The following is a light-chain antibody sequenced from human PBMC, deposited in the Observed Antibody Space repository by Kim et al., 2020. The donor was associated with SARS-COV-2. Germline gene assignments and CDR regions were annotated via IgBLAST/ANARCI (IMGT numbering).Light chain of an antibody. CDR2: AAS. Sequence: ASVGDRVTITCRASQNVNNHLVWLQQKPGEAPKSLNYAASSLQSGVPTRFSGSGSGTDFTLTISSLLPEDFATYYCQQNSAYPLTFGGGTKVDIK. J-gene: IGKJ4*01. V-gene: IGKV1-16*01. CDR3: QQNSAYPLT. CDR1: QNVNNH.